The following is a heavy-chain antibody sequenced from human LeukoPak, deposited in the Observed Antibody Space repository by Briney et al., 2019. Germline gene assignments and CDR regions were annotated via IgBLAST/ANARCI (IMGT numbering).Heavy chain of an antibody. CDR2: ISNSSSYI. CDR3: ARSNHYYDSSGYFR. J-gene: IGHJ4*02. V-gene: IGHV3-21*01. CDR1: GFTFSSYS. D-gene: IGHD3-22*01. Sequence: GGSMRLSCAASGFTFSSYSMNWVRQAPGKGLEWVSSISNSSSYIYYADSVKGRFTISRDNAKNSLYLQMNSLRAEDTAVYYCARSNHYYDSSGYFRWGQGTLVTVSS.